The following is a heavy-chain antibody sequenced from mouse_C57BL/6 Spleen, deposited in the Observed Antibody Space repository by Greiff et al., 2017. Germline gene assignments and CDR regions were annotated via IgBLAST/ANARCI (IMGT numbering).Heavy chain of an antibody. CDR1: GYTFTSSW. CDR3: ARGGTTDWYFDV. D-gene: IGHD1-1*01. J-gene: IGHJ1*03. V-gene: IGHV1-69*01. CDR2: IDPSDSYT. Sequence: VQLQQSGAELVMPGASVKLSCKASGYTFTSSWMHWVKQRPGQGLEWIGEIDPSDSYTNYNQKFKGKYTLTVDKSSSTAYMQLSSLTSEDSAVYYCARGGTTDWYFDVWGTGTTVTVSS.